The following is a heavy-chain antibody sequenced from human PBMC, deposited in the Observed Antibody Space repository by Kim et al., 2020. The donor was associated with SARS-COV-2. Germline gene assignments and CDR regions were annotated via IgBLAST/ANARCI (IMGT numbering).Heavy chain of an antibody. J-gene: IGHJ4*02. CDR3: AREVYGDYASFDY. D-gene: IGHD4-17*01. V-gene: IGHV3-33*01. Sequence: ADSVKGRFTISRDNSKTTLYLQMNSLRAEETAVYYCAREVYGDYASFDYWGQGTLVTVSS.